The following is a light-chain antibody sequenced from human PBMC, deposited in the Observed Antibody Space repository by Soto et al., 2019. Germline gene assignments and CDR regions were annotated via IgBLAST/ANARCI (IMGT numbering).Light chain of an antibody. V-gene: IGKV1-16*01. Sequence: DVQMTQPPSPLYVSFGDTVTTSCRAGKNCRRHSPWFQQKPGKAPKSLIHTASILQRGVPSRFSGSGSDTDFTLTINGLQPEDVAAYYCQQYNSFPPTFGGGTEVEI. CDR2: TAS. CDR3: QQYNSFPPT. CDR1: KNCRRH. J-gene: IGKJ4*01.